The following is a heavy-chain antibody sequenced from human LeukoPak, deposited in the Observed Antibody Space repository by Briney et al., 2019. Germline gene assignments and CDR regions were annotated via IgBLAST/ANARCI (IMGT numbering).Heavy chain of an antibody. CDR2: IYSGGST. D-gene: IGHD6-13*01. CDR1: GFTASSNY. Sequence: GGSLRLSCAASGFTASSNYMSWVRQAPGKGLEWVSVIYSGGSTYYADSVKGRFTISRDNSKNTLYLQMNSLRAEDTAVYYCARVHTGYSSSWYYFDYWGQGTLVTVSS. CDR3: ARVHTGYSSSWYYFDY. J-gene: IGHJ4*02. V-gene: IGHV3-53*01.